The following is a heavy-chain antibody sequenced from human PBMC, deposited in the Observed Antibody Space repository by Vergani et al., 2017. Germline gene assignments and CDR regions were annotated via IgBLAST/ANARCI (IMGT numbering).Heavy chain of an antibody. D-gene: IGHD1-26*01. CDR2: INSDGSST. V-gene: IGHV3-74*01. J-gene: IGHJ6*02. CDR1: GFTFSSYW. CDR3: ARVNSGTNYGMDV. Sequence: EVQLVESGGGLVQPGGSLRLSCAASGFTFSSYWMHWVRQAPGKGLVWVSRINSDGSSTSYADSVKGRFTISRDNAKNTLYLQMNSLKTEDTAVYYCARVNSGTNYGMDVWGQGTTVTVSS.